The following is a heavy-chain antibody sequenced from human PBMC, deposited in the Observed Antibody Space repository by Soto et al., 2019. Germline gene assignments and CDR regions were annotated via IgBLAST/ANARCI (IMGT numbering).Heavy chain of an antibody. CDR2: ISNRGDT. J-gene: IGHJ3*02. CDR3: AREPRYCRGGSCSITGDAYDI. Sequence: GGSLRLSCTASGFIVSNAYVNWVRQAPGKGLEWVSVISNRGDTHYADSVRGRFSLSRDISDNTLHLQMNNLRVEDTAVYYCAREPRYCRGGSCSITGDAYDIWGQGTMVTVSS. V-gene: IGHV3-66*01. D-gene: IGHD2-15*01. CDR1: GFIVSNAY.